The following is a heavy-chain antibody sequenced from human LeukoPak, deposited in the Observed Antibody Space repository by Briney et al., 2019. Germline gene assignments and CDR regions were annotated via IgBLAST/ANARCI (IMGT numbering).Heavy chain of an antibody. J-gene: IGHJ3*02. CDR2: ISAYNGNT. Sequence: ASVKVSCKASGYTFTSYGISWVRQAPGQGLEWMGWISAYNGNTNYAQKLQGRVTMTTDTSTSTAYMELRSLRSDDTAVYYCARGQPTAAAAYDHDAFDIWGQGTMVTVSS. V-gene: IGHV1-18*01. D-gene: IGHD6-13*01. CDR1: GYTFTSYG. CDR3: ARGQPTAAAAYDHDAFDI.